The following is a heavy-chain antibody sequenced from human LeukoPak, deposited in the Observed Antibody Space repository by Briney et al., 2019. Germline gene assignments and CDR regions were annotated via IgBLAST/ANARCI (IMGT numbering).Heavy chain of an antibody. Sequence: PGGSLRLSCEASGFTFSHPWMSWVRQAPGKGLEWVANIKQDGSEKYYVHSVEGRFTISRDNAKNSLSLQMNSLRGEDTAVYYCVRSLGSSSADSWGQGTLVTVSS. CDR3: VRSLGSSSADS. CDR1: GFTFSHPW. V-gene: IGHV3-7*01. J-gene: IGHJ4*02. D-gene: IGHD6-6*01. CDR2: IKQDGSEK.